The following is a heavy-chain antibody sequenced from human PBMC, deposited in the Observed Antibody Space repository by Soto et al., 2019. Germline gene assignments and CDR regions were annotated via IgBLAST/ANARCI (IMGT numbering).Heavy chain of an antibody. D-gene: IGHD2-15*01. J-gene: IGHJ4*02. V-gene: IGHV3-33*01. CDR1: GFTFSSYG. Sequence: GGSLRLSCAASGFTFSSYGMHWVRQAPGKGLEWVAVIWYDGSNKYYADSVKGRFTISRDNSKNTLYLQMNSLRAEDTAVYYCARVAISGYCSGGSCLHLLYWGQGTLVTVSS. CDR2: IWYDGSNK. CDR3: ARVAISGYCSGGSCLHLLY.